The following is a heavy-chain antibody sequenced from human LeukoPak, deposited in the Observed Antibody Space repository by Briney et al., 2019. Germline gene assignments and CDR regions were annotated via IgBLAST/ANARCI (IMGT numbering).Heavy chain of an antibody. Sequence: SETLSLTYTVSGGSISSSSYYWGWIRQPPGKGLEWIGSIYYSGSTYYNPSLKSRVTISVDTSKNQFSLELRSVTAADTAVYYCARRRGVVVRDWFDSWGQGTLATVSS. CDR2: IYYSGST. J-gene: IGHJ5*01. CDR3: ARRRGVVVRDWFDS. V-gene: IGHV4-39*01. CDR1: GGSISSSSYY. D-gene: IGHD3-22*01.